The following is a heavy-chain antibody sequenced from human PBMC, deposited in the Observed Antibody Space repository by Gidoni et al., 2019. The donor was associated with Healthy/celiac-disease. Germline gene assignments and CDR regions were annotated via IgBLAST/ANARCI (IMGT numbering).Heavy chain of an antibody. CDR2: ISAYNGNT. V-gene: IGHV1-18*01. D-gene: IGHD6-13*01. CDR3: ARRRYSSSWYIDY. Sequence: ISAYNGNTNYAQKLQGRVTMTTDTSTSTAYMELRSLRSDDTAVYYCARRRYSSSWYIDYWGQGTLVTVSS. J-gene: IGHJ4*02.